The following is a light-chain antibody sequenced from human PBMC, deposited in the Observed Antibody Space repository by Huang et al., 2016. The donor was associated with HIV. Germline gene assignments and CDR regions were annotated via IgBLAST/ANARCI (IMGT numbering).Light chain of an antibody. V-gene: IGKV1-5*03. CDR2: QAS. CDR1: QSVRSW. J-gene: IGKJ1*01. Sequence: DIQMTQSPSTLSASVGDRVTIICRASQSVRSWLAWYQQKPGKAPKLLIYQASTLQNGVPSRFSGSGCGTEFTLTISSLQPDDFATYYCQQYSSYIQWTFGQGTKVEI. CDR3: QQYSSYIQWT.